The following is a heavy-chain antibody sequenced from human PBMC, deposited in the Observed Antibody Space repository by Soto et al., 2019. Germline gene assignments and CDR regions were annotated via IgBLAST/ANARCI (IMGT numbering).Heavy chain of an antibody. V-gene: IGHV3-23*04. CDR1: GFTFSEYA. J-gene: IGHJ6*02. CDR3: AKDSRNVAVSAARVYGMDV. CDR2: TRSNGEYT. Sequence: EVQVVESGGGVVPPGGSLRLSCAGSGFTFSEYAMTWVRQAPGKGLEWVSTTRSNGEYTYYGDAAKGRFTVSRDNSKNTLYLEMSSVRAEDTVVYYCAKDSRNVAVSAARVYGMDVWGQGTTVTVSS. D-gene: IGHD2-2*01.